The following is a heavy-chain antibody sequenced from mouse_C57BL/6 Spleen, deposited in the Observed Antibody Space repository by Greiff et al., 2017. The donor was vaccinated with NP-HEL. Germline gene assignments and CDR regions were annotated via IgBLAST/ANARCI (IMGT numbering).Heavy chain of an antibody. J-gene: IGHJ2*01. Sequence: EVHLVESGGGLVQPGGSMKLSCAASGFTFSDAWMDWVRQSPEQGLEWVAEIRNKANNPATYYAESVKGRFTISRDDSKSSVYLQMNSLRAEDTGIYYCTRYGNYRYFDYWGKGTTLTVSS. D-gene: IGHD2-1*01. V-gene: IGHV6-6*01. CDR1: GFTFSDAW. CDR2: IRNKANNPAT. CDR3: TRYGNYRYFDY.